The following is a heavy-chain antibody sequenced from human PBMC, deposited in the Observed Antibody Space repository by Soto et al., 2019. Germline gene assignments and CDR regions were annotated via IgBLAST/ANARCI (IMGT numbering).Heavy chain of an antibody. Sequence: GKSLRLSCAASGFTLRTYSMNWVRQAPGKGLEWVSYISSSSSTIYYADSVKGRFTISRDNAKKSLYLQMNSLRDGDTAVYYCARGAPYCSGGSCFGADYWGQGTPVTVSS. J-gene: IGHJ4*02. CDR1: GFTLRTYS. CDR3: ARGAPYCSGGSCFGADY. D-gene: IGHD2-15*01. V-gene: IGHV3-48*02. CDR2: ISSSSSTI.